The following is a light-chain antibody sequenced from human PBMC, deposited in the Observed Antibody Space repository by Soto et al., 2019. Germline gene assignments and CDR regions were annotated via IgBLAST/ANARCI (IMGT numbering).Light chain of an antibody. CDR1: QSVSSIY. J-gene: IGKJ2*01. Sequence: EIVLTQSPGTLSLSPGEGATLSCRASQSVSSIYLAWYQQKPGQAPRLLIYGASSRATGIPDRFSGSGSWTDFTVTISRLEPEDFAVYYCQEYGGSPPYTFGQGTTLEIK. CDR3: QEYGGSPPYT. CDR2: GAS. V-gene: IGKV3-20*01.